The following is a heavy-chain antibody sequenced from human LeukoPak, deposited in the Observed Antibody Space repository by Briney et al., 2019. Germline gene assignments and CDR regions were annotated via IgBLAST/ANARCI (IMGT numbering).Heavy chain of an antibody. V-gene: IGHV3-30*02. CDR3: AKSAGPPAIVVVIDYYYGMDV. J-gene: IGHJ6*02. Sequence: PGGSLRLSCAASGFTFSTCGMHWVRQAPGKGLEWVAFIRYDGSNKYYADSVKGRFTISRDNSKNTLYLQMNSLRAEDTAVYYCAKSAGPPAIVVVIDYYYGMDVWGQGTTVTVSS. CDR1: GFTFSTCG. D-gene: IGHD3-22*01. CDR2: IRYDGSNK.